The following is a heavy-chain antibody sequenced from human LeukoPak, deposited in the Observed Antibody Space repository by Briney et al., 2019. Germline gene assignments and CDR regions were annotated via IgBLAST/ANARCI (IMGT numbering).Heavy chain of an antibody. Sequence: PGGSLRLSCAASGFTFSDYYMSWIRQAPGKGLEWVSDISSSGSTIYYADSVKGRFTISRDNAKNSLYLQMNSLRAEDMALYYCAKDSSGHRGYFDYWGQGTLVTVSS. V-gene: IGHV3-11*01. CDR1: GFTFSDYY. D-gene: IGHD2-15*01. CDR3: AKDSSGHRGYFDY. CDR2: ISSSGSTI. J-gene: IGHJ4*02.